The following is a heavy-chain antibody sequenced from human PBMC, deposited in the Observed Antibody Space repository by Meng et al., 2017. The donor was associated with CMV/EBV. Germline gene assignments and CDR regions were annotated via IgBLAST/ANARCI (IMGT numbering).Heavy chain of an antibody. CDR3: ARYGISGVHY. D-gene: IGHD3-9*01. V-gene: IGHV4-39*07. Sequence: SETLSLTCTVSGGSISSSSYYWGWIRQPPGKGLEWIGSIYYSGSTYYNPSLKSRVTISVDTSKNQFSLKLSSVTAADTAVYYCARYGISGVHYWGQGTLVTVSS. CDR2: IYYSGST. CDR1: GGSISSSSYY. J-gene: IGHJ4*02.